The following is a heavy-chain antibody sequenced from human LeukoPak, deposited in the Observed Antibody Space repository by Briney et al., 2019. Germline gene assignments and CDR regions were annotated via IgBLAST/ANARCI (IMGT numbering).Heavy chain of an antibody. CDR3: VRGGYYYGPSD. CDR2: TYTSGSI. CDR1: GGSISSYY. J-gene: IGHJ4*02. V-gene: IGHV4-4*07. Sequence: SETLSLTCTVSGGSISSYYWSWIRQPAGKGLEWIGRTYTSGSINYNPSLKSRVTMSVDTSKNQFSLKLSSVTAADTAVYYCVRGGYYYGPSDWGQGTPVTVSS. D-gene: IGHD3-10*01.